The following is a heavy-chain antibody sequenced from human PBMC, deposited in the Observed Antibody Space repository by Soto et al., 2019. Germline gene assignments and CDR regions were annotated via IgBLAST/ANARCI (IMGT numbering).Heavy chain of an antibody. J-gene: IGHJ4*02. CDR1: GFTFSSYG. CDR2: ISYDGSNK. Sequence: GGALRLSCAASGFTFSSYGMHWVRQAPCKGLEWVAVISYDGSNKYYADSVKGRFTISRDNSKNTLYLQMNSLRAEDTAVYYCAKGSVDTGMPTIDYWGQGTLVTVSS. CDR3: AKGSVDTGMPTIDY. D-gene: IGHD5-18*01. V-gene: IGHV3-30*18.